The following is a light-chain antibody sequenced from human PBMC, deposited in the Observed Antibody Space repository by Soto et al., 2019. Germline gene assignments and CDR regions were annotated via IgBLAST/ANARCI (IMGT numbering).Light chain of an antibody. CDR3: QQYNNWPLT. J-gene: IGKJ2*01. CDR1: QSVSSN. V-gene: IGKV3-15*01. Sequence: EIVMTQSPGTLSVSPGERATLSCRASQSVSSNLAWYQQKPGQAPGLLIYGASTRATGIPARFSGTESGTEFTLTISSLQSEDSAVYYCQQYNNWPLTFGQGTKLEIK. CDR2: GAS.